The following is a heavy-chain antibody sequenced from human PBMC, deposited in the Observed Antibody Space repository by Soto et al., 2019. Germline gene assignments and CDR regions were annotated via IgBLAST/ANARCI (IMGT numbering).Heavy chain of an antibody. V-gene: IGHV1-69*06. CDR3: ARVGSRYYYDSSGYYYVFDY. CDR2: IIPIFGTA. CDR1: GGTFSSYA. J-gene: IGHJ4*02. D-gene: IGHD3-22*01. Sequence: SVKVSCKASGGTFSSYAISWVRQAPGQGPEWMGGIIPIFGTANYAQKFQGRVTITADKSTSTAYVELSSLRSEDTAVYYCARVGSRYYYDSSGYYYVFDYWGQGTLVTVSS.